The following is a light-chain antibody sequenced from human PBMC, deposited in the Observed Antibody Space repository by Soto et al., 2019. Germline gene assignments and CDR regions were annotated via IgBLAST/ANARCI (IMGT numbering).Light chain of an antibody. CDR3: QQVNSYPLT. V-gene: IGKV1-9*01. Sequence: IPLTQSPSSLSASVGDRVTITCRASQTISSYLAWYQQKPGKAPKLLIYGASTLQTGVPSRFSGGGSGTDFTLTISSLQPEYFATYSCQQVNSYPLTVGGGTKVEIK. CDR1: QTISSY. J-gene: IGKJ4*01. CDR2: GAS.